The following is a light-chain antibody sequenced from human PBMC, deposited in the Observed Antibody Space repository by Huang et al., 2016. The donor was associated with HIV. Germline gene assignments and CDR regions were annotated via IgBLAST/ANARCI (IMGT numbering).Light chain of an antibody. J-gene: IGKJ3*01. Sequence: EIVMTQSPATLSVSPGERATLSCRALQSVSSNLAWYQQNPGQAPRLLIYDASTRATGIPARFSGSGSGTEFTLTISSLQSEDFATYYCQQYNNWPDFTFGPGTKVDIK. V-gene: IGKV3-15*01. CDR2: DAS. CDR3: QQYNNWPDFT. CDR1: QSVSSN.